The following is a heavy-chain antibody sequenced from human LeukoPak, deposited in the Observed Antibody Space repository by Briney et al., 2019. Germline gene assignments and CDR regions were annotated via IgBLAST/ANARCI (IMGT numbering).Heavy chain of an antibody. CDR3: AKGKGWNFHYMDV. V-gene: IGHV3-23*01. J-gene: IGHJ6*03. CDR2: ISGSGGST. D-gene: IGHD1-7*01. CDR1: GFTFSSYA. Sequence: GGSLRLSCAASGFTFSSYAMSWVRQAPGKGLEWVSAISGSGGSTYYADSVKGRFTISRDNSKNTLYLQMDRLRAEDTAVYYCAKGKGWNFHYMDVWGKGTTVTVSS.